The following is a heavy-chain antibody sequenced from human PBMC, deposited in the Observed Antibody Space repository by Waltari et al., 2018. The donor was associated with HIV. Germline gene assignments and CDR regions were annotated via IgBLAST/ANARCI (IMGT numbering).Heavy chain of an antibody. Sequence: QVQLQQWGAGLLKPSETLSLTCAVYGGSFSGYYWSWIRQPPGKGLEWIGEINHSGSTNYNPSLKSRVTISVYTSKNQFSLKLSSVTAADTAVYYCAGGGIAAAGYYYYGMDVWGQGTTVTVSS. J-gene: IGHJ6*02. CDR3: AGGGIAAAGYYYYGMDV. CDR1: GGSFSGYY. D-gene: IGHD6-13*01. V-gene: IGHV4-34*01. CDR2: INHSGST.